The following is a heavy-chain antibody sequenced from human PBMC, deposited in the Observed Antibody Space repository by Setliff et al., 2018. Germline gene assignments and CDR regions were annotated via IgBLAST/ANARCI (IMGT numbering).Heavy chain of an antibody. CDR3: ARAADSYGPPRSYMDV. Sequence: GSLRLSCAASAFNVSSSEMNWVRQAPGKGLEWVSSISGSSTSYADSVKGRFTISRDNAKNSLYLQMNSLRAEDTAVYYCARAADSYGPPRSYMDVWGKGTTVTVSS. D-gene: IGHD5-18*01. CDR2: ISGSST. J-gene: IGHJ6*03. CDR1: AFNVSSSE. V-gene: IGHV3-21*01.